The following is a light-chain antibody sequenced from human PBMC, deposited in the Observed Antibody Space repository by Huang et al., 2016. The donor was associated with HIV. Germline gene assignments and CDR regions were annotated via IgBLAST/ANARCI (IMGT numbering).Light chain of an antibody. V-gene: IGKV3-15*01. CDR1: QNIGDN. J-gene: IGKJ3*01. Sequence: EIVMTQSPATLSVSPGERATLSCRASQNIGDNLTWYQHKPGQAPRLLIYGASTRATGIPPRFSGSGSGTEFTLTISGLESEDFAVYYCQQFNNWPPRFTFGPGTKVEVK. CDR3: QQFNNWPPRFT. CDR2: GAS.